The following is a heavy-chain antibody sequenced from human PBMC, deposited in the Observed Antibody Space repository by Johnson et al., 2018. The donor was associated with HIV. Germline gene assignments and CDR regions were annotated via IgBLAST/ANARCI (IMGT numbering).Heavy chain of an antibody. CDR2: ISYDASDK. CDR3: AKGLLGSLRAFDF. D-gene: IGHD3-10*01. CDR1: GFTFSSYA. J-gene: IGHJ3*01. V-gene: IGHV3-30*09. Sequence: QVQLVESGGGVVQPGRSLRLSCAASGFTFSSYAMHWVRQAPGKGLEWVAVISYDASDKYYADSVKGRFAISRDNSKSTLYLLMNSLRPEDTAVYYCAKGLLGSLRAFDFRGQGTMVTVSA.